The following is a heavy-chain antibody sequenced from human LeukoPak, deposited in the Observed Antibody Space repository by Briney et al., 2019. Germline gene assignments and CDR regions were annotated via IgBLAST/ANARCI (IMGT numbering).Heavy chain of an antibody. J-gene: IGHJ4*02. CDR2: ISSSGSTI. D-gene: IGHD6-13*01. Sequence: GGSLGLSCAASGFTFSSYEMNWVRQAPGKGLEWVSYISSSGSTIYYADSVKGRFTISRDNAKNSLYLQMNSLRAEDTAVYYCARVRTSRSIAAAPFDYWGQGTLVTVSS. V-gene: IGHV3-48*03. CDR3: ARVRTSRSIAAAPFDY. CDR1: GFTFSSYE.